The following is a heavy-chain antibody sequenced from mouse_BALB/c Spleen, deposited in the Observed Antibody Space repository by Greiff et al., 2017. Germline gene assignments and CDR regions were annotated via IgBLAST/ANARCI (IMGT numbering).Heavy chain of an antibody. CDR1: GFSLTSYG. D-gene: IGHD2-4*01. CDR3: ARDIRLRHYAMDY. V-gene: IGHV2-9*02. J-gene: IGHJ4*01. Sequence: VQGVESGPGLVAPSQSLSITCTVSGFSLTSYGVHWVRQPPGKGLEWLGVIWAGGSTNYNSALMSRLSISKDNSKSQVFLKMNSLQTDDTAMYYCARDIRLRHYAMDYWGQGTSVTVSS. CDR2: IWAGGST.